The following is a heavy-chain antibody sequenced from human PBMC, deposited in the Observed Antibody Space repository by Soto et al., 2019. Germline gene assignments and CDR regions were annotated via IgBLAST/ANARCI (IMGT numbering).Heavy chain of an antibody. J-gene: IGHJ4*02. V-gene: IGHV5-51*01. Sequence: GESLKISCRTSGYRFTSHWIAWVRQMPGKGLEWMGIIFPSDSDTRYSPSFQGQVTISADTSKNQFSLNLRSVTAADTAVYYCARLPSRHLVDYWGQGTLVTVSS. D-gene: IGHD3-3*02. CDR2: IFPSDSDT. CDR1: GYRFTSHW. CDR3: ARLPSRHLVDY.